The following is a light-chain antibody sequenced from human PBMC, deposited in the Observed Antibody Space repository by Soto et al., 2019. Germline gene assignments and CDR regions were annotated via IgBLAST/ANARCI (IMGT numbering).Light chain of an antibody. Sequence: DIQMTQSPSTLSVSVVDIVTITCRASQTISSWLAWYQQKPGKAPKLLIYDASNLETGVPSRFSGSGSGTDFTFTISSLQTEDIATYYCQQYDNLITFGQGTRLEIK. V-gene: IGKV1-33*01. CDR2: DAS. J-gene: IGKJ5*01. CDR3: QQYDNLIT. CDR1: QTISSW.